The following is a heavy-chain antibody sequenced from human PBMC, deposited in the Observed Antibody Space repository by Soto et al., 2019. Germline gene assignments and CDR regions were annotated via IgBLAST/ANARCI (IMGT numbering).Heavy chain of an antibody. V-gene: IGHV1-3*01. Sequence: ASVKVSCKASGYTFTSYAMHWVRQAPGQRLEWMGWINAGNGNTKYSQKFQGRVTITRDTSASTAYMDLSSLRSEDTAVYYCARASVRYSIGGAIVFWGQGTMVNV. J-gene: IGHJ3*01. CDR1: GYTFTSYA. CDR3: ARASVRYSIGGAIVF. D-gene: IGHD3-9*01. CDR2: INAGNGNT.